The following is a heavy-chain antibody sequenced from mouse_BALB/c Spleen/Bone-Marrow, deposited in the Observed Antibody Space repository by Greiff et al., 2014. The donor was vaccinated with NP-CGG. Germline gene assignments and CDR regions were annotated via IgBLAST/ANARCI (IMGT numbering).Heavy chain of an antibody. D-gene: IGHD6-2*01. CDR3: ARVEGLYYGMDY. CDR2: VNPNKGGT. Sequence: VQLKQSGPDLVKPGASVKISCKASGYSFTGYYMHWVKQRPGKSLEWIGRVNPNKGGTSYNQKFKGKAIITVDKSSSTAYMELRSLTSEDSAVYYCARVEGLYYGMDYWGQGTSVTVSS. J-gene: IGHJ4*01. V-gene: IGHV1-26*01. CDR1: GYSFTGYY.